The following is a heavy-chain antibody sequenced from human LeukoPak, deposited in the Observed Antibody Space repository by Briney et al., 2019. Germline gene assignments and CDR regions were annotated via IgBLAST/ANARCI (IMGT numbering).Heavy chain of an antibody. CDR2: ISGSGGST. D-gene: IGHD1-1*01. CDR1: GFTFSSDA. Sequence: GGSLRLSCAASGFTFSSDAMSWVRQAPGKGLEWVSAISGSGGSTFYADSVKGRFTISRDNSKNTLYLQMNSPRAEDTAVYYCAKKTTGTTYYFDYWGQGTLVTVSS. J-gene: IGHJ4*02. CDR3: AKKTTGTTYYFDY. V-gene: IGHV3-23*01.